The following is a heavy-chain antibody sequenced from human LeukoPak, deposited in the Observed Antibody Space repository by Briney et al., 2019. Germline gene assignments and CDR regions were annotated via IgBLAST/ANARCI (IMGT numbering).Heavy chain of an antibody. CDR1: GFTFSYYG. D-gene: IGHD6-19*01. Sequence: GGSLRLSCAASGFTFSYYGMNWVRQAPGKGLEWASSISSSSTYIYYADSVKGRFTISRDNAKNSLYLQMNSLRAEDTAVYYCAKSSGWNYYYYYMDVWGKGTTVIASS. CDR2: ISSSSTYI. CDR3: AKSSGWNYYYYYMDV. V-gene: IGHV3-21*01. J-gene: IGHJ6*03.